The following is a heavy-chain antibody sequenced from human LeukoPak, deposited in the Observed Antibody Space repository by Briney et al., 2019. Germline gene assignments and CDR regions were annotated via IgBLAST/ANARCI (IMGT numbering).Heavy chain of an antibody. CDR1: GFTFSSYA. Sequence: QPGGSLRLSCAASGFTFSSYAMNWVRQAPGKGLEWASVISGSGGNTYYADSVEGRFTISRDNSKNTLYLQMNSLRVEDTAIYYCAKVRLADDIHYYFDYWGQGTLATVSS. J-gene: IGHJ4*02. V-gene: IGHV3-23*01. CDR3: AKVRLADDIHYYFDY. CDR2: ISGSGGNT. D-gene: IGHD3-9*01.